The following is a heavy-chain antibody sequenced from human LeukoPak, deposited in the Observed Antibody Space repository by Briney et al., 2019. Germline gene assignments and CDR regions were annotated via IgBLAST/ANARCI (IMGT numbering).Heavy chain of an antibody. CDR2: ISWNSGSI. V-gene: IGHV3-9*01. D-gene: IGHD2-2*01. Sequence: PGGSLRLSCAASGFTFDDYAMPWVRQAPGKGLEWVSGISWNSGSIGYADSVKGRFTISRDNAKNSLYLQMNSLRAEDTALYYCAKGFSSSTSSGMDVWGQGTTVTVSS. J-gene: IGHJ6*02. CDR3: AKGFSSSTSSGMDV. CDR1: GFTFDDYA.